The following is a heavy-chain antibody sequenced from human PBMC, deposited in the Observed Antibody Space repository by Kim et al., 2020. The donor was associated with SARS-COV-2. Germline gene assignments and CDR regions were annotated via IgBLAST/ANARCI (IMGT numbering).Heavy chain of an antibody. Sequence: ASVKVSCKASGYTFTSYAMHWVRQAPGQRLEWMGWINAGNGNTKYSQKFQGRVTITRDTSASTAYMELSSLRSEDTAVYYCARSRIVATIKYYYYGMDVWGQGTTVTVSS. CDR3: ARSRIVATIKYYYYGMDV. V-gene: IGHV1-3*01. CDR1: GYTFTSYA. D-gene: IGHD5-12*01. J-gene: IGHJ6*02. CDR2: INAGNGNT.